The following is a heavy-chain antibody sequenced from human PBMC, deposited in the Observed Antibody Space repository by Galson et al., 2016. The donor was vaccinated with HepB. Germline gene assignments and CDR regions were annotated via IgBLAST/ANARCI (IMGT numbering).Heavy chain of an antibody. J-gene: IGHJ4*02. V-gene: IGHV3-30-3*01. D-gene: IGHD3-16*01. CDR2: ISYDGSGK. CDR1: DFTFSDYT. Sequence: SLRLSCAASDFTFSDYTMHWVRQAPGKGLEWVAVISYDGSGKFYTDSVKGRFTISRDNSKNTVDLQMNSLGREDTAVYYCAREDGVHYETSVYHGFLDSWGQGTLVTVSS. CDR3: AREDGVHYETSVYHGFLDS.